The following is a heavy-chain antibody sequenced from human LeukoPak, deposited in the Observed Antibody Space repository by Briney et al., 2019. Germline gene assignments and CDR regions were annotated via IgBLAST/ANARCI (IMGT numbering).Heavy chain of an antibody. D-gene: IGHD5-12*01. Sequence: PGGSLRLSCAASGFTFSSLWMTWVRQAPWKGLEWVANINQDGSEKYFVDSVKGRFTISRDNAKNSVFLQMNSLTVEDTAVYYCARDGGVSGYDLLDYWGQGTLVTVSS. V-gene: IGHV3-7*01. CDR1: GFTFSSLW. CDR2: INQDGSEK. J-gene: IGHJ4*02. CDR3: ARDGGVSGYDLLDY.